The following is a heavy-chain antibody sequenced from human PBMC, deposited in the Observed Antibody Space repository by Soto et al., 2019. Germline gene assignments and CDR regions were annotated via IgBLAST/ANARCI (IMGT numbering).Heavy chain of an antibody. J-gene: IGHJ6*02. V-gene: IGHV1-18*01. CDR3: ARDNSGSYYVYYYYGMDV. CDR2: ISAYNGNT. Sequence: QVQLVQSGAEVKKPGASVKVSCKASGYTFTSYGISWVRQAPGQGLEWMGWISAYNGNTNYAQKLQGRVTMTTDTPTSTAYMELRSLRSDDTAVYYCARDNSGSYYVYYYYGMDVWGQGTTVTVSS. CDR1: GYTFTSYG. D-gene: IGHD1-26*01.